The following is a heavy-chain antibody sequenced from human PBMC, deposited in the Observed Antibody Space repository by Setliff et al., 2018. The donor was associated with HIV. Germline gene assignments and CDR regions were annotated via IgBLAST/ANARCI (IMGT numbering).Heavy chain of an antibody. V-gene: IGHV4-38-2*01. CDR1: GYSISSGYY. D-gene: IGHD6-19*01. J-gene: IGHJ6*03. Sequence: PSETLSLTCAVSGYSISSGYYWGWIRQPPGKGLEWIGSIYHSGSTYNNPSLKSRVTISVDTSKNQFSLKLTSVTAADTAVYFCARVPSSGWYGGHHYMDVWGKGAAVTVSS. CDR3: ARVPSSGWYGGHHYMDV. CDR2: IYHSGST.